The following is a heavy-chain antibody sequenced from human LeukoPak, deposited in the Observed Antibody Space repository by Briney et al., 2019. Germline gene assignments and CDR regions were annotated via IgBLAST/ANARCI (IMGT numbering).Heavy chain of an antibody. CDR2: ISRNSGSR. CDR1: GFTFDDYA. D-gene: IGHD2-15*01. Sequence: GGSLRLSCAASGFTFDDYAMHWVRQAPGKGLEWVSGISRNSGSRDYADSVKGRFTISRDNAKNSLYLQMNSLRTEDTALYYCAKDMGNCSGGSCYSSAFDYWGQGTLVTVSS. CDR3: AKDMGNCSGGSCYSSAFDY. J-gene: IGHJ4*02. V-gene: IGHV3-9*01.